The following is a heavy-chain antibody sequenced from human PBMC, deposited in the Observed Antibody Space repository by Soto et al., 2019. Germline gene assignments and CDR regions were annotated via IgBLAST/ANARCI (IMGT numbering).Heavy chain of an antibody. CDR1: GFTFSNSA. Sequence: XASLRLSCAASGFTFSNSAMTWVRQALGKGPEWVSSIGRTNNTHYADSVKGRFAISRDNSQNTLYLQMNSLTAEDTAVYFCAKVDAYSYRPDHWGQGTLVTVSS. CDR2: IGRTNNT. D-gene: IGHD3-16*02. CDR3: AKVDAYSYRPDH. V-gene: IGHV3-23*01. J-gene: IGHJ4*02.